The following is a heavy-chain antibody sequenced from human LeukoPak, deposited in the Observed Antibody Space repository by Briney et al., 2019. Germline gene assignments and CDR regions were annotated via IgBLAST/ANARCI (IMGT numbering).Heavy chain of an antibody. J-gene: IGHJ4*02. V-gene: IGHV3-13*01. Sequence: PGGSLRLSCAASGFTLSTYDMHWVRQPTGKSLEWVSAIGTAGDTYYPGSVKGRFTISRENAKNSLYLQMNSLRAGDTAVYYCASATRSGFYDYWGQGTLVTVSS. D-gene: IGHD3-22*01. CDR3: ASATRSGFYDY. CDR2: IGTAGDT. CDR1: GFTLSTYD.